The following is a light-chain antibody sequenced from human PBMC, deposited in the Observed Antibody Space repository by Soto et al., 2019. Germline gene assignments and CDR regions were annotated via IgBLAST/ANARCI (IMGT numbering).Light chain of an antibody. CDR1: QSISSY. J-gene: IGKJ1*01. Sequence: DIQLTQSPSSLSASVGDRVTITCRASQSISSYLNWYQQKPGNAPKLLIYATTSLQSGVPSRFRGSGSGTDFTLTISGLQPEDFGTYYCQQSHSTPWTFGQGTKVEIK. V-gene: IGKV1-39*01. CDR2: ATT. CDR3: QQSHSTPWT.